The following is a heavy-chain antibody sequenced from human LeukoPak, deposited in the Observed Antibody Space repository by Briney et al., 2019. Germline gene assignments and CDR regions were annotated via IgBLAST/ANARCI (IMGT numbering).Heavy chain of an antibody. CDR2: ISSDGNNI. J-gene: IGHJ4*02. V-gene: IGHV3-74*01. D-gene: IGHD1-26*01. CDR1: GFTFSSYW. CDR3: ARVIVGATGVDY. Sequence: PGGSLRLSCAASGFTFSSYWMHWVRQVPGKGLVWVSRISSDGNNIQYADSVKGRFTISRDNAKNTLYLQMNSLGVEDTAVYYCARVIVGATGVDYWGQGTLVTVSS.